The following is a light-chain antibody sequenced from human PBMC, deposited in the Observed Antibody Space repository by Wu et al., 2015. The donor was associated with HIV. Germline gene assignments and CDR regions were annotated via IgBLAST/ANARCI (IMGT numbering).Light chain of an antibody. CDR2: DAS. J-gene: IGKJ2*01. Sequence: EIVLTQSPATLSLSPGERATLSCRASQSVSSYLAWYQQKPGQAPRLLIYDASNRATGIPARFSGSGSGTDFTLTISSLEPEDSAVYYCQQYGSSPYTFGQGTKLEIK. CDR3: QQYGSSPYT. CDR1: QSVSSY. V-gene: IGKV3-11*01.